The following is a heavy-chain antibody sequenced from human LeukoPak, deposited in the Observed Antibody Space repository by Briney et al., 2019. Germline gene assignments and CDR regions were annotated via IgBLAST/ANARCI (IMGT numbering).Heavy chain of an antibody. J-gene: IGHJ5*02. D-gene: IGHD2/OR15-2a*01. CDR1: GYTLTELS. CDR3: ATELATVINIARHH. CDR2: FDPEDGET. V-gene: IGHV1-24*01. Sequence: ASVKVSCKGSGYTLTELSMHWVRQAPGKGLEWMGGFDPEDGETIYAQKFQGRVTITEDTSTDTAYMELSSLRSEDTAVYYCATELATVINIARHHWGQGTLVTVSS.